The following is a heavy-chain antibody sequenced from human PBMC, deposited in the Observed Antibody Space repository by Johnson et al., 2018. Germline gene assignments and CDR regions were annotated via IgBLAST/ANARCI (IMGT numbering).Heavy chain of an antibody. CDR2: INPSGGST. J-gene: IGHJ1*01. CDR1: GYSFTSYY. CDR3: ARDRDPYAYVWGSYRYTGYFQH. Sequence: QVQLVESGAEVKKPGASVKVSCKTSGYSFTSYYMHWVRQAPGQGLEWMGMINPSGGSTRYAQKFQGRVTMTRDTSPSTVYMELSSRRSEDTAVYYCARDRDPYAYVWGSYRYTGYFQHWGQGTLVTVSS. D-gene: IGHD3-16*02. V-gene: IGHV1-46*01.